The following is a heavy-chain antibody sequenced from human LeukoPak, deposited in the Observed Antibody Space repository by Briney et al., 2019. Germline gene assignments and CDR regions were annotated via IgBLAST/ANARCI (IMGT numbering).Heavy chain of an antibody. J-gene: IGHJ4*02. D-gene: IGHD3-10*01. Sequence: PSETLSLTCTVSGGSISSGDYYWSWIRQPPGKGLEWSGYIYYSGSTYYNPSLKSRVTISVDTSKNQFSLKLSSVTAADTAVYYCARAGSLLWFGELSYYFDYWGQGTLVTVSS. CDR3: ARAGSLLWFGELSYYFDY. CDR1: GGSISSGDYY. V-gene: IGHV4-30-4*08. CDR2: IYYSGST.